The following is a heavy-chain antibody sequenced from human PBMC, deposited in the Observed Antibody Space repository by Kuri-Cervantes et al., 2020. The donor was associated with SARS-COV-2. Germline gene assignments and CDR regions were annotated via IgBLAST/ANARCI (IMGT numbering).Heavy chain of an antibody. CDR1: GFTFSSYA. CDR2: ISYDGSNK. J-gene: IGHJ4*02. V-gene: IGHV3-30-3*01. CDR3: ARRNDFWSGAYFDY. D-gene: IGHD3-3*01. Sequence: GGSLRLSCAASGFTFSSYAMHWVRQAPGKGLEWVAVISYDGSNKYYADSVKGRFTISRDNAKNSLYLQMNGLRAEDTAVYYCARRNDFWSGAYFDYWGQGTLVTVSS.